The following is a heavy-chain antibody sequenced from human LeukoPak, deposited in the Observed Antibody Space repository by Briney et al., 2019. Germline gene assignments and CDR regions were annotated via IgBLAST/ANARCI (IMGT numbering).Heavy chain of an antibody. CDR3: ARLVLNYYFDY. J-gene: IGHJ4*02. D-gene: IGHD6-19*01. CDR2: IHYSGRT. CDR1: GGSISSGAYY. Sequence: SETLSLTCPVSGGSISSGAYYWSRIRQLPGKGLEWIGYIHYSGRTNYNPSLKSRGTISIDTSKNQFSLKLTSVTAADTAVYYCARLVLNYYFDYWGQGTLVTVSS. V-gene: IGHV4-31*03.